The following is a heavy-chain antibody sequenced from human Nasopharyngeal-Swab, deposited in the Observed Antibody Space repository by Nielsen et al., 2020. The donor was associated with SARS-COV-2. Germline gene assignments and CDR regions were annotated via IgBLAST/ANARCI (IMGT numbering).Heavy chain of an antibody. CDR1: GFTVSSDY. CDR3: ARGYCSSGSCYAKHYGMDV. J-gene: IGHJ6*02. Sequence: GGSLRLSCTASGFTVSSDYISWVRQAPGKGLEWVSVIYSGGGTEYADSVKGRFTISRDSAKNSLYLQMNNLRAEDTAVYYCARGYCSSGSCYAKHYGMDVWGQGTTVTVSS. CDR2: IYSGGGT. D-gene: IGHD2-15*01. V-gene: IGHV3-66*01.